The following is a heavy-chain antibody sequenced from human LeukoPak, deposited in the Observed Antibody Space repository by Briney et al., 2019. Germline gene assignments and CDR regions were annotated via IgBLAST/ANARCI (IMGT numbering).Heavy chain of an antibody. CDR1: GGSISSCGYS. CDR3: ARRDTAMGSFDY. Sequence: SETLSLTCAVSGGSISSCGYSWSWIRQPPGKGLEWIGYIYHSGSTYYNPSLKSRVTISVDRSKNQFSLKLSSVTAADTAVYYCARRDTAMGSFDYWGQGTLVTVSS. J-gene: IGHJ4*02. V-gene: IGHV4-30-2*01. CDR2: IYHSGST. D-gene: IGHD5-18*01.